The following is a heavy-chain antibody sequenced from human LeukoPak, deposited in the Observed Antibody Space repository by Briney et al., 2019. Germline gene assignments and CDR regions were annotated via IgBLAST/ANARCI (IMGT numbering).Heavy chain of an antibody. CDR1: GFTFSSYA. CDR3: ARVKEVAVAGDRIAYYYYGMDV. Sequence: GGSLRLSCAASGFTFSSYAMHWVRQAPGKGLEWVAVISYDGSNKYYADSVKGRFTISRDNSKNTLYLQMNSLRAEDTAVYYCARVKEVAVAGDRIAYYYYGMDVWGQGTTVTVSS. D-gene: IGHD6-19*01. CDR2: ISYDGSNK. J-gene: IGHJ6*02. V-gene: IGHV3-30*04.